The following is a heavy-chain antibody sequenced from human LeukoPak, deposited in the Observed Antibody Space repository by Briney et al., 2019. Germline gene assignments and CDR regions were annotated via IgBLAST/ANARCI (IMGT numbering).Heavy chain of an antibody. CDR1: GGSFSGYY. CDR3: ARDLTRDIVVVVAADDNWFDP. D-gene: IGHD2-15*01. Sequence: PSETLSLTCAVYGGSFSGYYWSWIRQPPGKGLEWIGEINHSGSTNYNPSLKSRVTISVDTSKNQFSLKLSFVTAADTAVYYCARDLTRDIVVVVAADDNWFDPWGQGTLVTVSS. CDR2: INHSGST. J-gene: IGHJ5*02. V-gene: IGHV4-34*01.